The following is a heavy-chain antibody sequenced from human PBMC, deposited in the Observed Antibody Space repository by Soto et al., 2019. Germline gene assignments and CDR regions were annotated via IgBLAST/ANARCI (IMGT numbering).Heavy chain of an antibody. CDR1: GGTFSSYA. Sequence: SVKVSCKASGGTFSSYAISWVRQAPGQGLEWMGGIIPIFGTANYAQKFQGRVTITADESTSTAYMELSSLRSEDTAVYYCARYKLAVAGPYNWFDPWGQGTLVTDSA. V-gene: IGHV1-69*13. CDR3: ARYKLAVAGPYNWFDP. CDR2: IIPIFGTA. J-gene: IGHJ5*02. D-gene: IGHD6-19*01.